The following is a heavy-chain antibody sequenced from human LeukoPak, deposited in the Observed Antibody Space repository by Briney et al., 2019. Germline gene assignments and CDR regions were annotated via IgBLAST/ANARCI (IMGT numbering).Heavy chain of an antibody. CDR2: INPNSGGT. CDR3: ARRVNEALGAFDF. D-gene: IGHD3-3*01. V-gene: IGHV1-2*02. Sequence: ASVKVSCKASGYTFTGYYMHWVRQAPGQGLEWMGWINPNSGGTNYAQKFQGRVTMTRDTSISTAYMELSRLRSDDTAVYYCARRVNEALGAFDFWGHGTVVTVSS. CDR1: GYTFTGYY. J-gene: IGHJ3*01.